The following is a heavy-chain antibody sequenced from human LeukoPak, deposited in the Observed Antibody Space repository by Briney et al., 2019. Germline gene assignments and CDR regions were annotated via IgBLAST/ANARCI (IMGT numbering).Heavy chain of an antibody. J-gene: IGHJ4*02. V-gene: IGHV4-39*01. CDR3: ARQVIGV. CDR2: IYYSGST. Sequence: SETLSLTCTVSGGSISSSSYFWGWIRQPPGKGLEWIGSIYYSGSTYYNPSLKSRVTISVDTSKNQFSLKLSSVTAADTAVYFRARQVIGVWGQGTLVTVSS. CDR1: GGSISSSSYF. D-gene: IGHD3-16*02.